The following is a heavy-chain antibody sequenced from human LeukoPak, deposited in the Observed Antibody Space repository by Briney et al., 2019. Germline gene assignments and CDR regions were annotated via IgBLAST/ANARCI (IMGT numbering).Heavy chain of an antibody. V-gene: IGHV4-4*07. Sequence: SETLSLTCTVSGYSISSGYYWGWIRQPAGKGLEWIGRIYTSGSTNYNPSLKSRVTMSVDTFKNQFSLKLSSVTAADTAVYYCAREDGDPTGPFDYWGQGTLVTVSS. CDR3: AREDGDPTGPFDY. CDR2: IYTSGST. D-gene: IGHD4-17*01. J-gene: IGHJ4*02. CDR1: GYSISSGYY.